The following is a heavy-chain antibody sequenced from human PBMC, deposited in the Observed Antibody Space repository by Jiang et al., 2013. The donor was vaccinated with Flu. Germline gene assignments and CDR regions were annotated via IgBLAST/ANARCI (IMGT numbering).Heavy chain of an antibody. CDR2: IRSKAYGGTT. CDR3: TRDRSLEYQLLPGGMDV. J-gene: IGHJ6*04. Sequence: VQLVESGGGLVQPGRSLRLSCTASGFTFGDYAMSWVRQAPGKGLEWVGFIRSKAYGGTTEYAASVKGRFTISRDDSKSIAYLQMNSLKTEDTAVYYCTRDRSLEYQLLPGGMDVWGKGTTVTVSS. CDR1: GFTFGDYA. V-gene: IGHV3-49*04. D-gene: IGHD2-2*01.